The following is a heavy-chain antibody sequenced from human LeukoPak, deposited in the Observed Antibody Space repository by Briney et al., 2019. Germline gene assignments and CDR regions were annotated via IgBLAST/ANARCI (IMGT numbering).Heavy chain of an antibody. CDR1: GDSISDINHY. CDR2: IYYTART. D-gene: IGHD3-3*01. Sequence: SETLSLTCTVSGDSISDINHYWVWIRQPPGKELEWIGNIYYTARTFYNPSLKSRVTISRDTSKTQFSLNLSSLTTADPAVYCCARHGPTDLWSGYQFDSWGQGTLITVSS. J-gene: IGHJ4*02. V-gene: IGHV4-39*01. CDR3: ARHGPTDLWSGYQFDS.